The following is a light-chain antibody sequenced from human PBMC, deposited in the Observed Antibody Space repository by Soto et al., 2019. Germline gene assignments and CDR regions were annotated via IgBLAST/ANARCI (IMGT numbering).Light chain of an antibody. CDR2: AAS. CDR1: QGISSY. J-gene: IGKJ3*01. V-gene: IGKV1-8*01. Sequence: AIRMTQSPSSLSASTGDRVTITCRASQGISSYLAWYQQKPGKAPKLLIYAASTLQSGVPSRFSGSGSGTDFILTISCLQSEDFATYYCQQYYSYPPLFGPGTKVDIK. CDR3: QQYYSYPPL.